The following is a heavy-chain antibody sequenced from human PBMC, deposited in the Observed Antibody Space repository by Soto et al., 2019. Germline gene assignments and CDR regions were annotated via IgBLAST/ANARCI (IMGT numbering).Heavy chain of an antibody. CDR2: ISSSSSYI. J-gene: IGHJ6*02. V-gene: IGHV3-21*01. Sequence: GGSLRLSCAASGFTFSSYSMNWVRQAPGKGLEWVSSISSSSSYIYCADSVKGRFTISRDNAKNSLYLQMNSLRAEDTAVYYCASPVVAATPGGYYYYYGMDVWGQGTTVTVSS. CDR1: GFTFSSYS. D-gene: IGHD2-15*01. CDR3: ASPVVAATPGGYYYYYGMDV.